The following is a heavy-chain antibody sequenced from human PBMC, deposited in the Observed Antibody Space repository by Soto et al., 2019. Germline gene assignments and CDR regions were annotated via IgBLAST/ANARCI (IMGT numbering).Heavy chain of an antibody. CDR1: AFIFSGSA. D-gene: IGHD3-16*01. CDR3: ARAQGGAIRDYYKHGMDV. J-gene: IGHJ6*02. V-gene: IGHV3-73*01. Sequence: PGGSLRLSCAASAFIFSGSAIHWVRQASGKGLEWVGRIRSRANNFATSSAASVKGRFTFSRDDSQNTAYLQMNTLKPEDTAVYYCARAQGGAIRDYYKHGMDVLDQGTTVAVS. CDR2: IRSRANNFAT.